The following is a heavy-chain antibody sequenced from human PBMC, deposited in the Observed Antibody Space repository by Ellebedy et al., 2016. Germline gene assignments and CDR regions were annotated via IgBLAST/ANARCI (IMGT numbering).Heavy chain of an antibody. CDR2: ISWDSAVI. D-gene: IGHD4/OR15-4a*01. J-gene: IGHJ4*02. Sequence: SLKISXAGSRFTFNDYALHWVRQAPGKGLEWVSGISWDSAVIGYGGSVKGRFTISKDSAKNYLYLQMNSLRPEDTAFYYCAKGTMDYFYHWGQGTLVTVSS. CDR3: AKGTMDYFYH. V-gene: IGHV3-9*01. CDR1: RFTFNDYA.